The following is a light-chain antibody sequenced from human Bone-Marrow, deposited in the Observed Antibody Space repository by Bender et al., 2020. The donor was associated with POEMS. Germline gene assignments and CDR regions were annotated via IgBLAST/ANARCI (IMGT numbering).Light chain of an antibody. CDR2: QDN. CDR3: QSTDSSGLYRV. V-gene: IGLV3-25*03. J-gene: IGLJ3*02. CDR1: KLGIRY. Sequence: SFELTQPPSVSVSPGQTASITCSGEKLGIRYVSWYQQRPGQSPVLVLYQDNRRPSGIPERISGSTSGTTVTLTISGVQAEDEGHYYCQSTDSSGLYRVFGGGTKVTVL.